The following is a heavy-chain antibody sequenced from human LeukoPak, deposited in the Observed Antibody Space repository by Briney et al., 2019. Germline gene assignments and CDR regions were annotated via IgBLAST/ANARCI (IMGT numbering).Heavy chain of an antibody. J-gene: IGHJ4*02. CDR3: AKDSTWIQLWFDY. V-gene: IGHV3-23*01. Sequence: QSGGSPRLSCAASGFTFSNYAMTWVRQAPGKGLEWVSVIGGSGVNAYYADSVKGRFTISRDNSKNTVYLQMNSLRADDTALYYCAKDSTWIQLWFDYWGQGTLVTVSS. CDR2: IGGSGVNA. D-gene: IGHD5-18*01. CDR1: GFTFSNYA.